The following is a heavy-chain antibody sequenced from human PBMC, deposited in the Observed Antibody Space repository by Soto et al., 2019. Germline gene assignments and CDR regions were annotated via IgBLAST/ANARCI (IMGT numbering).Heavy chain of an antibody. CDR1: GGYISGGYYS. D-gene: IGHD3-3*01. CDR3: ATYRKFSQI. Sequence: PSETLSLTCAVSGGYISGGYYSWSWIRQPPGKGLEWIEFIYNSGSNYYNSSLKSRVTISVDRSKNHFILILTSVTAADTAVYYCATYRKFSQIWGQGTMVTVSS. J-gene: IGHJ3*02. CDR2: IYNSGSN. V-gene: IGHV4-30-2*01.